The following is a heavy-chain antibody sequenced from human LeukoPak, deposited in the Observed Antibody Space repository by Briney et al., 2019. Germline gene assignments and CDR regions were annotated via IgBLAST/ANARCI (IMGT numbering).Heavy chain of an antibody. V-gene: IGHV5-51*01. Sequence: GESLKISCKGSEYSFATYWIGWVRQMPGKGLEWMGIIYPGDSDTKYSPSFRGQVTISADKSISTAYLQWSSLKASDTAMYYCATGYYSHYFDYCGQGTLVTVSS. CDR1: EYSFATYW. CDR3: ATGYYSHYFDY. CDR2: IYPGDSDT. J-gene: IGHJ4*02. D-gene: IGHD3-22*01.